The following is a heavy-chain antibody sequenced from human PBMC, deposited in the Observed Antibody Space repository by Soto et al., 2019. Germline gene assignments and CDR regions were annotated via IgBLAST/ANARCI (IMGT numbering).Heavy chain of an antibody. CDR3: AKDRIAVAGGASDY. CDR2: ISGSGGST. D-gene: IGHD6-19*01. CDR1: GFTFSSYA. Sequence: EVHLLESGGGLVQPGGSLRLSCAASGFTFSSYAMSWVRQAPGKGLEWVSAISGSGGSTYYADSVKGRFTISRDNSKNTLYLQMNSLRAEDTGVYYCAKDRIAVAGGASDYWGQGTLVTVSS. V-gene: IGHV3-23*01. J-gene: IGHJ4*02.